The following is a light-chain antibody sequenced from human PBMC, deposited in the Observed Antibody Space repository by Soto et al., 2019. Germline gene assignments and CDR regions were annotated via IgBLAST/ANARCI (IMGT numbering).Light chain of an antibody. J-gene: IGKJ1*01. V-gene: IGKV1-39*01. CDR1: QSISSY. Sequence: DIQMTQSPSSLSASVGDRVTITCRARQSISSYLNWYQQKPGRAPKLLIYAASSLQSGVPSRFSGSGAGTDFTLTISSLHPEDFATYYCQPSYSTPRTFGQGTKVEIK. CDR3: QPSYSTPRT. CDR2: AAS.